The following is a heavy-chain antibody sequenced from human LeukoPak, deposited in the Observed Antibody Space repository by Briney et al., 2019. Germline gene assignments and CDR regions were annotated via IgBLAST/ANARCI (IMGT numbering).Heavy chain of an antibody. CDR3: ARVLREWLLFGWFDP. CDR2: ISSSGSTI. D-gene: IGHD3-3*01. J-gene: IGHJ5*02. CDR1: GFTFSDYY. Sequence: GGSLRLSCAASGFTFSDYYMSWVRQAPGKGLEWVSYISSSGSTIYYADSLKGRFTISRDNAKNSLYLQMNSLRAEDTAVYYCARVLREWLLFGWFDPWGQGTLVTVSS. V-gene: IGHV3-11*01.